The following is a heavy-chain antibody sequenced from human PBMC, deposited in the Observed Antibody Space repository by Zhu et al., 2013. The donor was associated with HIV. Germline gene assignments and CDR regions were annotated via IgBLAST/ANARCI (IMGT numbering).Heavy chain of an antibody. V-gene: IGHV1-69*12. J-gene: IGHJ6*02. Sequence: QVQLVQSGAEVKKPGSSVKVSCKASGGTFSTYTISWVRQAPGQGLEWMGWSIPLFGITSYAQKFQGRVTITADESTNTAYMELSSLRSEDTAVYYCARESELMRNYYYGMDVWGQGTTVTVSS. D-gene: IGHD1-1*01. CDR3: ARESELMRNYYYGMDV. CDR1: GGTFSTYT. CDR2: SIPLFGIT.